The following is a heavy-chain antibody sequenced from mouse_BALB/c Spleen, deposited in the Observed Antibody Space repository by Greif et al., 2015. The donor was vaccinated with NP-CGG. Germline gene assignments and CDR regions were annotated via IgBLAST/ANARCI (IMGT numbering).Heavy chain of an antibody. CDR2: ISSGGSYT. V-gene: IGHV5-9*02. J-gene: IGHJ1*01. D-gene: IGHD1-2*01. Sequence: DVKLVESGGGLVKPGGSLKLSCAASGFAFSSYDMSWVRQTPEKRLEWVATISSGGSYTYYPDSVKGRFTISRDNARNTLYLQVSSLRSEDTALYYCARQGITTASQWYFDVWGAGTTVAVSS. CDR3: ARQGITTASQWYFDV. CDR1: GFAFSSYD.